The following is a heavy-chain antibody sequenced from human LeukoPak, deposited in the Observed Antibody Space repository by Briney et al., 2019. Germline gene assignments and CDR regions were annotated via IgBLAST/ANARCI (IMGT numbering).Heavy chain of an antibody. CDR1: GGSFSGYY. J-gene: IGHJ5*02. D-gene: IGHD2-2*02. CDR2: INHSGST. Sequence: PSETLSLTCAVYGGSFSGYYWSWIRQLPGKGLEGIGEINHSGSTNYNPSLKSRVTISVDTSKNQFSLKLSSVTAADTAVYYCARRPYCSSTSCYRIWLDPWGQGTLVTVSS. CDR3: ARRPYCSSTSCYRIWLDP. V-gene: IGHV4-34*01.